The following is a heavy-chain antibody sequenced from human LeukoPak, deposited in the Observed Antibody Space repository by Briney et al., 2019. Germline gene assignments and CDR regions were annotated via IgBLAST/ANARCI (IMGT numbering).Heavy chain of an antibody. Sequence: SETLSLTCTVSGGSISSSNYYWGWIRQPPGKGLEWIGSIYYSGSTYYNPSLKSRVTISVDTSKNQFSLKLSSVTAADTAVYYCARHKEDIVVVPAAVYYYYYHMDVWGKGTTVTVSS. CDR3: ARHKEDIVVVPAAVYYYYYHMDV. CDR1: GGSISSSNYY. V-gene: IGHV4-39*01. J-gene: IGHJ6*03. D-gene: IGHD2-2*01. CDR2: IYYSGST.